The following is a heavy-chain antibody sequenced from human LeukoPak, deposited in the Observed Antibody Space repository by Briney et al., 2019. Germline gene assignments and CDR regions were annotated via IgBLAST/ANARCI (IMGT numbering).Heavy chain of an antibody. V-gene: IGHV3-66*01. J-gene: IGHJ4*02. D-gene: IGHD3-22*01. CDR1: GFSVSSNY. Sequence: GGSLRLSCAASGFSVSSNYMSWVRQAPGKGLEWVSLIYSGGSTYYADSVKGRFTISRDNAKNSLYLRMNSLRDEDTAVYYCARTGSTGYYPHYFDYWGQGTLVTVSS. CDR2: IYSGGST. CDR3: ARTGSTGYYPHYFDY.